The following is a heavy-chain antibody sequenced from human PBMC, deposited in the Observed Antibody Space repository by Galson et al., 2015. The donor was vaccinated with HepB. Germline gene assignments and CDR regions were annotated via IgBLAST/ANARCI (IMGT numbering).Heavy chain of an antibody. D-gene: IGHD4-17*01. CDR3: ARETDPYGEYLYFDY. J-gene: IGHJ4*02. Sequence: SVKVSCKASGGTFSSYAISWVRQAPGQGLEWMGRIIPILGIANYAQKFQGRVTITADKSTSTAYMELSSLRSEDTAVYYCARETDPYGEYLYFDYWGQGTLVTVSS. CDR2: IIPILGIA. CDR1: GGTFSSYA. V-gene: IGHV1-69*04.